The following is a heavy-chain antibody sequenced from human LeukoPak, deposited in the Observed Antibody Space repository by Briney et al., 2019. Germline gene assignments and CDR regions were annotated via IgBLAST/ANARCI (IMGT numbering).Heavy chain of an antibody. J-gene: IGHJ4*02. CDR3: ARVGCSGGSCYPDC. D-gene: IGHD2-15*01. V-gene: IGHV4-30-4*08. CDR1: GGSISSGGYY. Sequence: SETLSLTCTVSGGSISSGGYYWNWIRQHPGKGLEWIGYIYSSGSTYYNPSLTGRITISIDASKNQFSLKLNSVTVADTAVYYCARVGCSGGSCYPDCWGQGTLVTVSS. CDR2: IYSSGST.